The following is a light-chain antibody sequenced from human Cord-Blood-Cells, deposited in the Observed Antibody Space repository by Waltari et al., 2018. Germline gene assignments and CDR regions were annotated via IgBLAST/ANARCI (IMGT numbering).Light chain of an antibody. V-gene: IGLV2-23*01. CDR1: SSDVWSYNL. CDR2: EGS. Sequence: QPALTQPASVSGSPGPSITLSCTGTSSDVWSYNLFSWYQQHPGKAPKLMIYEGSKRPSGVSNRFSGSKSGNTASLTISGLQAEDEADYYCCSYAGSSTYVFGTGTKVTVL. CDR3: CSYAGSSTYV. J-gene: IGLJ1*01.